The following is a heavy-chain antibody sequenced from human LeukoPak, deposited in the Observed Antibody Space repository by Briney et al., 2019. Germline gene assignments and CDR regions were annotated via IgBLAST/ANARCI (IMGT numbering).Heavy chain of an antibody. CDR2: ISTDGYTT. Sequence: GGSLRLSCAASGLAFSAYKMHWVRQAPRKGLVWVSRISTDGYTTDYADFVQGRFTASRDNTKNTLYLQMNSLSAEDTAVYYCAREWGLWLLASTGFDYWGQGTLVTVSS. CDR1: GLAFSAYK. CDR3: AREWGLWLLASTGFDY. V-gene: IGHV3-74*01. J-gene: IGHJ4*02. D-gene: IGHD4/OR15-4a*01.